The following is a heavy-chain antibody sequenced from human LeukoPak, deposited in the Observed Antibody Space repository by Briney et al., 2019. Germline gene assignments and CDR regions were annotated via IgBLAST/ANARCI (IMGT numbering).Heavy chain of an antibody. CDR1: GFTFSSYS. CDR3: ARGNYDVLTGLDY. Sequence: GGSLRLSCAASGFTFSSYSMNWVRQAPGKGLEWVSYISSSSSTIYYADSVKGRFTISRDNAKNSLYLQMNSLRAEDTAVYYCARGNYDVLTGLDYWGQGTLVTVSS. J-gene: IGHJ4*02. CDR2: ISSSSSTI. V-gene: IGHV3-48*01. D-gene: IGHD3-9*01.